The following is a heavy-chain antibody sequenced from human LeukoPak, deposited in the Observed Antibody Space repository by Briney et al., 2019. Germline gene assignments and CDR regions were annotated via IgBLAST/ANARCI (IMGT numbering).Heavy chain of an antibody. J-gene: IGHJ5*02. V-gene: IGHV4-4*07. CDR3: ARAPSGCGGTCPSDH. CDR1: GGSISGYF. CDR2: IHDNGDS. D-gene: IGHD2-21*01. Sequence: SETLSLACTVSGGSISGYFWSWIRQPAGKGLEWIGRIHDNGDSNQNPSLKSRITMALNTSRNQVSLKLTTVTAADPADYCCARAPSGCGGTCPSDHWGPGTLVTVSS.